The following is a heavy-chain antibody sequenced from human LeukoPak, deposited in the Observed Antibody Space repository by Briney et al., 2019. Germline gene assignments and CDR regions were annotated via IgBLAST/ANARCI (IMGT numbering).Heavy chain of an antibody. D-gene: IGHD3-9*01. CDR3: AREYYDILTGYSNWFDP. V-gene: IGHV4-39*01. CDR1: GGSISSSSYY. Sequence: SETLSLTCTVSGGSISSSSYYWGWIRQPPGKGLEWIGSIYYSGSTYYNPPLKSRVTISVDTSKNQFSLKLSSVTAADTAVYYCAREYYDILTGYSNWFDPWGQGTLVTVSS. CDR2: IYYSGST. J-gene: IGHJ5*02.